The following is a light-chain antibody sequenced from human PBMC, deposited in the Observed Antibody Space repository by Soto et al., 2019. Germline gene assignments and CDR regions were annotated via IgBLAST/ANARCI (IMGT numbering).Light chain of an antibody. J-gene: IGKJ1*01. Sequence: EIVLTQSPGTLSLSPGERATLPCRASQSVSSNFLAWYQQKPGQAPRLRIYGASSRATGIPDRFSGSGSGTDSTLTISRLEPEDFAVYYCQQYGSSPRTFGQGTKVEIK. CDR1: QSVSSNF. CDR2: GAS. CDR3: QQYGSSPRT. V-gene: IGKV3-20*01.